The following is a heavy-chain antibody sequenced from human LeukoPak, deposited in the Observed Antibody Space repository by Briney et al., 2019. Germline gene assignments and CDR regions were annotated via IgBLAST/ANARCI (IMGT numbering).Heavy chain of an antibody. V-gene: IGHV4-34*01. D-gene: IGHD2-21*02. Sequence: SETLSLTCAVYGGSFSGYYWSWIRQPPGKGLEWIGEINRSGGTNYNPSLKSRVTISVDTSKNQFSLKLSCVTAADTALYYCARSPAYCGGDCPTGGAFDIGGQGTMVTVSS. CDR1: GGSFSGYY. CDR2: INRSGGT. CDR3: ARSPAYCGGDCPTGGAFDI. J-gene: IGHJ3*02.